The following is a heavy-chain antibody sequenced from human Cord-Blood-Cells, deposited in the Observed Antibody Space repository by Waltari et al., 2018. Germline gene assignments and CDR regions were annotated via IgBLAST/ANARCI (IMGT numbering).Heavy chain of an antibody. CDR1: GASISSSSYY. Sequence: QLQLQESGPGLVKPSETLSLTCTVSGASISSSSYYWGWIRLPPGKGLEWIGSIYYSGSNYENPSPKRRVTISVDTSKSQFCLKLSSVTAADTAVYYCARPPYSSGWYGDFQRWGQGTLVTVSS. CDR2: IYYSGSN. CDR3: ARPPYSSGWYGDFQR. D-gene: IGHD6-19*01. J-gene: IGHJ1*01. V-gene: IGHV4-39*01.